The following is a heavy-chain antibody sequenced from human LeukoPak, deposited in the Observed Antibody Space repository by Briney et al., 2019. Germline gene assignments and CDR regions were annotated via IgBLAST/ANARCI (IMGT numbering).Heavy chain of an antibody. J-gene: IGHJ5*02. CDR1: GFTVSSNY. D-gene: IGHD2-15*01. CDR3: ARDIVVVVAATHWFDP. CDR2: IYYSGST. Sequence: GSLRLSCAASGFTVSSNYMSWVRQAPGKGLEWIGSIYYSGSTYYNPSLKSRVTISVDTSKNQFSLKLSSVTAADTAVYYCARDIVVVVAATHWFDPWGQGTLVTVSS. V-gene: IGHV4-39*07.